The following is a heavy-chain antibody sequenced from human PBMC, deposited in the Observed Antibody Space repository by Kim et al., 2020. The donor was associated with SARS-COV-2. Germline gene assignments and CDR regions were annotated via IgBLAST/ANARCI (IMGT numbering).Heavy chain of an antibody. CDR2: ISYDGSNK. J-gene: IGHJ6*02. Sequence: GGSLRLSCAASGFTFSSYGMHWVRQATGKGLEWVAVISYDGSNKYYADSVKGRFTISRDNSKNTLYLQMNSLRAEDTAVYYCAKDRGGDYGEYGMDVWGQGPTVPVSS. CDR1: GFTFSSYG. V-gene: IGHV3-30*18. D-gene: IGHD4-17*01. CDR3: AKDRGGDYGEYGMDV.